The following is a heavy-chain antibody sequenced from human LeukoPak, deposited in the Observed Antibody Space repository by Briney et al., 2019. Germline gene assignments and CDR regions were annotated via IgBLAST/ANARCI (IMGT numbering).Heavy chain of an antibody. V-gene: IGHV4-59*02. CDR1: GASVNGYY. CDR2: IHYSGLT. D-gene: IGHD1-7*01. Sequence: SETLSLTCTVSGASVNGYYWNWIRQAPGKGLEWIGFIHYSGLTVSSPSLQSRVSMSVDTSRNQFSLDLSSVTAADTALYYCARDPPEDEWNSLDSWGQGILVTVSS. J-gene: IGHJ4*02. CDR3: ARDPPEDEWNSLDS.